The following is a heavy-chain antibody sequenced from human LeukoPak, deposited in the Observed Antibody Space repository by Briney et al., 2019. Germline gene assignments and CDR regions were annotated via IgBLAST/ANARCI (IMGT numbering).Heavy chain of an antibody. V-gene: IGHV3-30*04. CDR3: AGEATSYYVYYFDY. CDR1: GFTYHNYA. Sequence: GGSLRLSCAASGFTYHNYAMHWVRQAPGKGLEWVAVISYDGSNKYYADSVKGRFTISRDNSKNTLYLQMNSLRVEDTAVYYCAGEATSYYVYYFDYWGQGTLVTVSS. J-gene: IGHJ4*02. D-gene: IGHD1-26*01. CDR2: ISYDGSNK.